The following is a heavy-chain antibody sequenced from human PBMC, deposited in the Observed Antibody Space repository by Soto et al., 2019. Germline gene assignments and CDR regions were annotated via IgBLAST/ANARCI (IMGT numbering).Heavy chain of an antibody. V-gene: IGHV1-2*02. CDR2: INPNSGGT. J-gene: IGHJ6*02. CDR3: AREADSSPYYVMDV. CDR1: GYTFTGYY. Sequence: ASVNVSCKASGYTFTGYYMHWVRPAPGQGLELMGWINPNSGGTNYAQKFQGRVTMTRDTSISTAYMELSRLRSYYTAVYYCAREADSSPYYVMDVWGQGTTVTVSS. D-gene: IGHD6-13*01.